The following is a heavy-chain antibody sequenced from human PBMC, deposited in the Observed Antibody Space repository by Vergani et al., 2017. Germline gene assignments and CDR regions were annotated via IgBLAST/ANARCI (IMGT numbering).Heavy chain of an antibody. CDR3: AKSRGYYSTDGVDI. V-gene: IGHV3-23*01. Sequence: EVQLLESGGGLVQPGGSLRLSCAASGFTFSSHAMTWVRQAPGKGLEWVSAIVGSGGRTYYADSVKGRFTISRDNSKNTLYLQLNSLRADDTAVYYCAKSRGYYSTDGVDIWGQGTMVTVSS. D-gene: IGHD2-15*01. CDR1: GFTFSSHA. CDR2: IVGSGGRT. J-gene: IGHJ3*02.